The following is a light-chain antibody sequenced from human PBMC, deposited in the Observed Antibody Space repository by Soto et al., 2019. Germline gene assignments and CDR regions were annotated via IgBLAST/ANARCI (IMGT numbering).Light chain of an antibody. Sequence: VLTQSPATLSLSPGERATLSCRASPSVLTYIAWYQQKPGQAPRLLIYEASKRATGVPARFSGSGSGTDFTLAISSLEPEDFAVYFCQQRERTFGKGTK. CDR2: EAS. J-gene: IGKJ1*01. CDR3: QQRERT. V-gene: IGKV3-11*01. CDR1: PSVLTY.